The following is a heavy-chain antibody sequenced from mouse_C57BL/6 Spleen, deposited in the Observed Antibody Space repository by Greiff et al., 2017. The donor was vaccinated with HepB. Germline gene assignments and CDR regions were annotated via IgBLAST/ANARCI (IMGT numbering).Heavy chain of an antibody. V-gene: IGHV1-82*01. J-gene: IGHJ4*01. D-gene: IGHD3-2*02. CDR3: ARRTAQATGYYAMDY. CDR2: IYPGDGDT. CDR1: GYAFSSSW. Sequence: VQLQQSGPELVKPGASVKISCKASGYAFSSSWMNWVKQRPGKGLEWIGRIYPGDGDTNYNGKFKGKATLTADKSSSTAYMQLSSLTSEDSAVYFCARRTAQATGYYAMDYGGQGTSVTVSS.